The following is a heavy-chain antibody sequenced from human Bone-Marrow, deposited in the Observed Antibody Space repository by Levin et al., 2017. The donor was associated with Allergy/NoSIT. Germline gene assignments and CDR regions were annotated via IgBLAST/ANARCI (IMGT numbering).Heavy chain of an antibody. CDR2: MSFVGFSK. J-gene: IGHJ4*02. V-gene: IGHV3-30-3*01. Sequence: GGSLRLSCAASGLVFSNSIMHWVRQAPGKGLEWVSGMSFVGFSKYYTDSVKGRFTISRDDSKNTVYLQMNSLRAEDTALYYCAREGCTSGRAGCFDNWGQGALVTVSS. CDR1: GLVFSNSI. D-gene: IGHD2-8*01. CDR3: AREGCTSGRAGCFDN.